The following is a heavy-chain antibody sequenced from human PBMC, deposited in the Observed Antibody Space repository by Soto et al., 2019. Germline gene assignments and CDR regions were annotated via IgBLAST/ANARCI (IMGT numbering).Heavy chain of an antibody. J-gene: IGHJ4*02. CDR3: ASRDPGTSVDY. V-gene: IGHV4-4*02. CDR2: IYRTGST. Sequence: QVQLQESGPGLVKPSGTLSLTCAVSGGSFTSNNWWTWVRQPPGQGREWIGEIYRTGSTNYNPSLKSRVTISLDKSENQFSLKVTSLTAAGTAVYYCASRDPGTSVDYWGQGTLVTVSS. D-gene: IGHD1-7*01. CDR1: GGSFTSNNW.